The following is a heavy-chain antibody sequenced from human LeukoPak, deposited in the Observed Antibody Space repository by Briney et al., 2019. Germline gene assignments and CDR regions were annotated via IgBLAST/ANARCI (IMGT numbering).Heavy chain of an antibody. Sequence: GASVKVSCKASGYTFTSYDINWVRQATGQGLEWMGWMNPNSGNTGYAQKFQGRVTMTRNTSISTAYMELSSLRSEDTAVYYCARDGPGQQLANDYYCYYMDVWGKGTTVTVSS. J-gene: IGHJ6*03. D-gene: IGHD6-13*01. CDR1: GYTFTSYD. CDR3: ARDGPGQQLANDYYCYYMDV. CDR2: MNPNSGNT. V-gene: IGHV1-8*01.